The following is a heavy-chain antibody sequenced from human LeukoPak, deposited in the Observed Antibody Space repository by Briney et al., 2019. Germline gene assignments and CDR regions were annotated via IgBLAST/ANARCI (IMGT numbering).Heavy chain of an antibody. D-gene: IGHD3-22*01. CDR2: ISHSGST. J-gene: IGHJ3*02. CDR3: ARNPYYDSSNAFDI. Sequence: PSETLSLTCAVYGGSFSGYYWSWIRQPPGKGLEWIGEISHSGSTNYNPSLKSRVTISVDTSKNQFSLKLSSVTAADTAVYYCARNPYYDSSNAFDIWGQGTMVTVSS. V-gene: IGHV4-34*01. CDR1: GGSFSGYY.